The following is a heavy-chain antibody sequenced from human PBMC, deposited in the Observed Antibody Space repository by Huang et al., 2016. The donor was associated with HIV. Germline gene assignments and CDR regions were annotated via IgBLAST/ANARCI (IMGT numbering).Heavy chain of an antibody. CDR1: GGSISTHY. CDR3: ARDHHDFWRGYRRMYFFDH. CDR2: IDYSGST. V-gene: IGHV4-59*11. D-gene: IGHD3-3*01. J-gene: IGHJ4*02. Sequence: QVQLQESGPGLVKPSETLSLTCTVSGGSISTHYWSWIRQPPGTGREWIGRIDYSGSTNYSPSLKSRVTILLDTSKNQFSLRVNSVTAADTAMYYCARDHHDFWRGYRRMYFFDHWGQGTLVTVSS.